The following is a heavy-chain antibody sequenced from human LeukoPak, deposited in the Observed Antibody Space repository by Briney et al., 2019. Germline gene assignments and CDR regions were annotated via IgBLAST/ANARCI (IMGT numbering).Heavy chain of an antibody. J-gene: IGHJ6*03. V-gene: IGHV1-2*02. CDR2: INPNSGGT. CDR1: GYTFTGYY. CDR3: ASHCSSTSCLHMDV. Sequence: ASVKVSCKASGYTFTGYYMHLVRQAPGQGLEWMGWINPNSGGTNYAQKFQGRVTMTRDTSISTAYMELSRLRSDDTAVYYCASHCSSTSCLHMDVWGKGTTVTVSS. D-gene: IGHD2-2*01.